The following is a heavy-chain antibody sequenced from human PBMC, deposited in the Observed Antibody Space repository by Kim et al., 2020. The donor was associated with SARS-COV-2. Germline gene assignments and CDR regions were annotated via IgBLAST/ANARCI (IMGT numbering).Heavy chain of an antibody. CDR2: INWNGGST. Sequence: GGSLRLSCAASGFTFDDYGMSWVRQAPGKGLEWVSGINWNGGSTGYADSVKGRYTISRDNAKNSLYLQMNSLRAEDTALYYCAREEGDIVVVVAANRTLTFDSWGAGTMVTVSS. CDR1: GFTFDDYG. J-gene: IGHJ3*02. V-gene: IGHV3-20*04. CDR3: AREEGDIVVVVAANRTLTFDS. D-gene: IGHD2-15*01.